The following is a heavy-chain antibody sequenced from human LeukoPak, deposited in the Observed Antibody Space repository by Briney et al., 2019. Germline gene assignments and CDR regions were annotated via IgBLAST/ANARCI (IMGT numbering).Heavy chain of an antibody. CDR2: ISTDGRVT. V-gene: IGHV3-74*01. J-gene: IGHJ5*02. CDR1: GFTFSRYW. Sequence: PGRSLRLSCADSGFTFSRYWMHWVRQTPGGGLVWVSCISTDGRVTRYADSVKGRFTISRDNTKSTLYLQMRSLRAEDTAVYYCARAGGVGSRMGFDAWGERTLVTV. CDR3: ARAGGVGSRMGFDA. D-gene: IGHD2-15*01.